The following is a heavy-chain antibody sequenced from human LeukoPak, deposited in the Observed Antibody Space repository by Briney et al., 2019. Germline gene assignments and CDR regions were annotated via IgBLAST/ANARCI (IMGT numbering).Heavy chain of an antibody. Sequence: SGTLSLTCGVSGGSISSTNWWTWVRQPPGEGLEWIGEVELSGSTNYNPSLKSRVTISRDTSKNQFSLKLRSVTAADTAVYYCTSGGMVSGDYWGHGTLVTVSS. CDR3: TSGGMVSGDY. CDR2: VELSGST. CDR1: GGSISSTNW. D-gene: IGHD2-8*01. V-gene: IGHV4-4*02. J-gene: IGHJ4*01.